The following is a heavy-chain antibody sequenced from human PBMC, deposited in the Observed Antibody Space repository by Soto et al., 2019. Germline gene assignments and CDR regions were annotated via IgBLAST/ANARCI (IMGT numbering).Heavy chain of an antibody. CDR1: GFTSSRYS. V-gene: IGHV3-21*01. Sequence: GGSLRLSCAASGFTSSRYSMNWVRQAPEKGLEWVSSISSTTNYIYYADSMKGRFTVSRDNAKNSVYLDMNSLSAEDTAVYYCARESEDLTSNFDYWGRGTLVTVSS. CDR3: ARESEDLTSNFDY. CDR2: ISSTTNYI. J-gene: IGHJ4*02.